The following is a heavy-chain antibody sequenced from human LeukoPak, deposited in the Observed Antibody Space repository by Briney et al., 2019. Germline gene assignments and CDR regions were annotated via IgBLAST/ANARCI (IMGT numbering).Heavy chain of an antibody. CDR3: AREGGRYCSSTSCYSY. CDR1: GYTFTSYG. Sequence: GASVKVSCKASGYTFTSYGISWVRQAPGQGLEWMGWISAYNGNTNYAQKLQGRVTMTTDTSTSTAYMELRRLRSDDTAVYYCAREGGRYCSSTSCYSYWGQGTLVTVSS. V-gene: IGHV1-18*01. CDR2: ISAYNGNT. J-gene: IGHJ4*02. D-gene: IGHD2-2*01.